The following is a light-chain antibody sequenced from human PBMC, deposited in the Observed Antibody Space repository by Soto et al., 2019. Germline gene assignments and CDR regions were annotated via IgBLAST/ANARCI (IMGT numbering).Light chain of an antibody. CDR3: QQHNSYYLPT. J-gene: IGKJ4*01. Sequence: DSVTITCRPSQSVSRCLAWYQQKPGKAPKLMIYDASSPNSGVPSRFSGSQAGTEFTLTITSMLPDDFANYFCQQHNSYYLPTFGGGTKVDIK. V-gene: IGKV1-5*01. CDR2: DAS. CDR1: QSVSRC.